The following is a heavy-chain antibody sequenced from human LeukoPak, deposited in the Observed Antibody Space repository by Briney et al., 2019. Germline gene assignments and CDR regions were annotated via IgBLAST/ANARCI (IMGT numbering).Heavy chain of an antibody. J-gene: IGHJ4*02. CDR2: ISYDGGTK. Sequence: GRSLRLSCAASGFAFSNYAMHWVRQAPGKGPEWVAVISYDGGTKYYADSVKGRFTISRDNSKNTLYLRMNSLRAEDTAVYYCAKDKMAYSTSSWDYWGQGTLVTVSS. D-gene: IGHD6-6*01. V-gene: IGHV3-30*04. CDR1: GFAFSNYA. CDR3: AKDKMAYSTSSWDY.